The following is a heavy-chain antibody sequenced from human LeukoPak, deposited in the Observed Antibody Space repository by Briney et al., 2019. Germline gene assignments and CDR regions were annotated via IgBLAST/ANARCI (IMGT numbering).Heavy chain of an antibody. Sequence: PSETLSLTCTVSGGSISSSSYYWGWIRQPPGRRLEWIGGVFYTGTTYCNPSLKSRVTISVDTSKTQFSLRLSSVTATDTAVYYCARSNGTWRYFSDSWGQGTLVTVSS. CDR3: ARSNGTWRYFSDS. CDR2: VFYTGTT. J-gene: IGHJ4*02. CDR1: GGSISSSSYY. V-gene: IGHV4-39*01. D-gene: IGHD1-14*01.